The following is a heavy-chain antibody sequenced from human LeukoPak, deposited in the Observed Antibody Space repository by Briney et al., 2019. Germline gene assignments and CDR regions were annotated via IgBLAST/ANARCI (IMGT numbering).Heavy chain of an antibody. J-gene: IGHJ4*02. CDR3: VRVLGYDSSGYYRGYFDY. CDR1: GFTVSNNY. Sequence: PGGSLRLSCAASGFTVSNNYMSWVSQAPGKGLEWVSVIYSAGTTYYADSVKGRFTISRQNPENTLFLQMNSLRPEDTAVYYCVRVLGYDSSGYYRGYFDYWGQGTLVTVSS. V-gene: IGHV3-53*04. CDR2: IYSAGTT. D-gene: IGHD3-22*01.